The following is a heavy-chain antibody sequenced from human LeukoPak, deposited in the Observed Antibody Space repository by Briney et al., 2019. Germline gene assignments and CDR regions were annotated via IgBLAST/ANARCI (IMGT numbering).Heavy chain of an antibody. CDR3: AREIEGFDY. J-gene: IGHJ4*02. V-gene: IGHV3-30-3*01. CDR2: ISYDGSNK. CDR1: GFTFSSYA. Sequence: GRSLRVSCAASGFTFSSYAMHWVRQAPGKGLEWVAVISYDGSNKYYADSVKGRFTISRDNSKNTLYLQMNSLRAEDTAVYYCAREIEGFDYWGQGTLVTVSS.